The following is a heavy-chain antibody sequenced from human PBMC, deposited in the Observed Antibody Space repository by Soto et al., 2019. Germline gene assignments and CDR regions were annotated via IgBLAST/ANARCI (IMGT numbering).Heavy chain of an antibody. V-gene: IGHV4-34*01. CDR2: INHSGST. D-gene: IGHD5-12*01. Sequence: PSETLSLTCAFYGGSFSGYYWSLIRQPPGKGLEWIGEINHSGSTNYNPSLKSRVTISVDTSKNQFSLKLSSVTAADAAVYYCARGYESNWFDPWGQGTLVTVSS. J-gene: IGHJ5*02. CDR3: ARGYESNWFDP. CDR1: GGSFSGYY.